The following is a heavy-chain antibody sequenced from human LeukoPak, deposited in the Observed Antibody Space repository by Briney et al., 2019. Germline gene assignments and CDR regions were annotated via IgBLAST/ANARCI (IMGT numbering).Heavy chain of an antibody. D-gene: IGHD2-15*01. CDR2: IYYSGST. CDR1: GGSISSGGYY. V-gene: IGHV4-31*03. CDR3: ARVCSGGSCFSGDGY. Sequence: PSETLSLTCTVSGGSISSGGYYWSWIRQLRGKGLECIEYIYYSGSTYYSPSLKSRVTISVDTSKNQFSLKLSSVTAADTAVYYCARVCSGGSCFSGDGYWGQGTLVTVSS. J-gene: IGHJ4*02.